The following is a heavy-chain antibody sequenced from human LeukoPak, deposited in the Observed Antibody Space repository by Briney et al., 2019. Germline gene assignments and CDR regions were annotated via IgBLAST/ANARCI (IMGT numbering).Heavy chain of an antibody. Sequence: SGPTLVNPTQTLTLTCTFSGFSLSTSGVGVGWIRQPPGKALEWLALIYWDDDKRYSPSLKSRLTITKDTSKNQEVLTMTNMDPVDTATYYCVRAAGTRGFDYWGQGTLVTVSS. CDR1: GFSLSTSGVG. D-gene: IGHD6-13*01. J-gene: IGHJ4*02. V-gene: IGHV2-5*02. CDR2: IYWDDDK. CDR3: VRAAGTRGFDY.